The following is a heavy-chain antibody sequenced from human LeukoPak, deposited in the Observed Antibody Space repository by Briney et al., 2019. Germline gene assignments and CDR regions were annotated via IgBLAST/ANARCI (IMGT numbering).Heavy chain of an antibody. CDR1: GGSISSGGYY. J-gene: IGHJ4*02. CDR3: ARGAVQWLRFGGFDY. CDR2: IYYSGST. Sequence: TLSLTCTVSGGSISSGGYYWSWIRQHPGKGLEWIGYIYYSGSTYYNPSLKSRVTISVDTSKNQFSLKLSSVTAAGTAVYYCARGAVQWLRFGGFDYWGQGTLVTVSS. V-gene: IGHV4-31*03. D-gene: IGHD5-12*01.